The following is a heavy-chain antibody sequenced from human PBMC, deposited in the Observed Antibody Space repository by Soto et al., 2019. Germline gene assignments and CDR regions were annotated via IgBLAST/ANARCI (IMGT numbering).Heavy chain of an antibody. CDR1: GGTFSSYT. D-gene: IGHD3-9*01. J-gene: IGHJ3*02. CDR3: ARGGYYDTFGDAFDI. Sequence: QVQLVQSGAEVKKPGSSVKVSCKASGGTFSSYTISWVRQAPGQGLEWMGRIIPILGIANYAQKFQGRVTITADKATSTAYMELSSLRSEDTAVYYWARGGYYDTFGDAFDIWGQGTMVTVSS. V-gene: IGHV1-69*02. CDR2: IIPILGIA.